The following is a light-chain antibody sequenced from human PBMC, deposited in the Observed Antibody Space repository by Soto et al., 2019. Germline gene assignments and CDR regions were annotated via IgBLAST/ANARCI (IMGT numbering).Light chain of an antibody. V-gene: IGKV3-11*01. Sequence: EIVLTQSPATLSLSPGERATLSCRASQSVRTYLAWYQQRPGQAPRLLIHDASNRATAIPARFSGSGSGTDFILTISSLEPEDFAVYYCQQRTTWPWTFGQGTKGDIK. CDR2: DAS. CDR1: QSVRTY. J-gene: IGKJ1*01. CDR3: QQRTTWPWT.